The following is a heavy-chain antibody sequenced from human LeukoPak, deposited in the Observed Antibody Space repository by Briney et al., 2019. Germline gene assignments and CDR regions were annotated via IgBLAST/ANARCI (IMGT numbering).Heavy chain of an antibody. V-gene: IGHV3-30*01. CDR2: ISFDGSNK. CDR3: GRDLVAAFQGGYFDY. D-gene: IGHD6-6*01. Sequence: PGGSLRLSCAASGFTFSSYAMHWVRQAPGKGLEWVAVISFDGSNKYYADSVKGRFTISRDNSKNTLFLQLNGLRAEDTSVYYCGRDLVAAFQGGYFDYWARESWSPSPQ. J-gene: IGHJ4*02. CDR1: GFTFSSYA.